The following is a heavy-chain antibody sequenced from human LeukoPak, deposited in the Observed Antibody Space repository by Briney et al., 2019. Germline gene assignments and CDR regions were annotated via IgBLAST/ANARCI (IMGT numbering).Heavy chain of an antibody. V-gene: IGHV3-21*01. D-gene: IGHD6-19*01. CDR2: VSSSSTYI. CDR1: GFTFSSYS. J-gene: IGHJ4*02. Sequence: GGSLRLSCAASGFTFSSYSMNWVRQAPGKGLEWVSSVSSSSTYIYYADSVKGRFTISRDNAKNSLYLQMNSLRAEDTAVYYCARVPLAAAYFDYWGQGTLVTVSS. CDR3: ARVPLAAAYFDY.